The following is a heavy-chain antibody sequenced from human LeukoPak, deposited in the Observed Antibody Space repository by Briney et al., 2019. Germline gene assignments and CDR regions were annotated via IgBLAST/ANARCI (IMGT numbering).Heavy chain of an antibody. V-gene: IGHV1-69*13. CDR2: IIPMINTP. CDR1: GGTFRSYA. D-gene: IGHD4-17*01. J-gene: IGHJ4*02. CDR3: AIFQGTYGDNENDY. Sequence: ASVKVSCKASGGTFRSYASTWVRQAPGKGLEWMGGIIPMINTPKYAQKFQGRVSITADESTSTGYMEVSSLRSEDTAVYYCAIFQGTYGDNENDYWGQGTLVTVSS.